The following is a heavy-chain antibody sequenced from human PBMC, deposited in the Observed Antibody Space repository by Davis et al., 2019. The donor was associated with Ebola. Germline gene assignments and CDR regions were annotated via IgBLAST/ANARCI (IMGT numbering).Heavy chain of an antibody. CDR3: ARMIVMVTLFDY. CDR1: GFSFSDYY. Sequence: GESLKISCAASGFSFSDYYISWIRQAPGKGLEWISYISTSGSDVYYADSVKGRFTISRDNTKNSLFLYLNSLRAEDTAVYYCARMIVMVTLFDYWGQGALVTVSS. V-gene: IGHV3-11*01. J-gene: IGHJ4*02. CDR2: ISTSGSDV. D-gene: IGHD2-21*02.